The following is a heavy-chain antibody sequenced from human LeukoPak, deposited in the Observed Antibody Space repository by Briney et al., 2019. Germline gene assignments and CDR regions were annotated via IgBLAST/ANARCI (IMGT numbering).Heavy chain of an antibody. Sequence: GESLKISCKGSGYSFTSYWIGWVRQLPGKGLEWMGIIYPGDSDTRYSPSFQGQVTISADKSISTAYLQWSSLKASDTAMYYCARLQDVVVPAAGIDYWGQGTLVTVSS. J-gene: IGHJ4*02. CDR3: ARLQDVVVPAAGIDY. V-gene: IGHV5-51*01. CDR2: IYPGDSDT. CDR1: GYSFTSYW. D-gene: IGHD2-2*01.